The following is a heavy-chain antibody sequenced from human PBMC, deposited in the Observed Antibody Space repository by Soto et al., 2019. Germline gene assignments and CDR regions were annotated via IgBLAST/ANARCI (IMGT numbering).Heavy chain of an antibody. D-gene: IGHD3-10*01. CDR1: GFTVSSNY. J-gene: IGHJ4*02. Sequence: GGSLRLSCAASGFTVSSNYMSWVRQAPGKGLEWVSVIYSGGSTYYADSVKGRFTISRDNSKNTLYLQMNSLRAEDTAVYYCASTRASVRDYYGSGSHVWDYWGQGTLVTVSS. CDR2: IYSGGST. CDR3: ASTRASVRDYYGSGSHVWDY. V-gene: IGHV3-66*01.